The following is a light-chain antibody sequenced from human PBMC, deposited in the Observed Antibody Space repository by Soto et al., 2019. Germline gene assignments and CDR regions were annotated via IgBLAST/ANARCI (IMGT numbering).Light chain of an antibody. V-gene: IGKV1-8*01. CDR3: QQYYSYPIT. J-gene: IGKJ5*01. Sequence: QSPSSFSASTGDRVTITCRASQGISSYLAWYQQKPGKAPKLLIYAASTLQSGVPSRFSGSGSGTDFTLTISCLQSEDFATYYCQQYYSYPITFGQGTRLEIK. CDR2: AAS. CDR1: QGISSY.